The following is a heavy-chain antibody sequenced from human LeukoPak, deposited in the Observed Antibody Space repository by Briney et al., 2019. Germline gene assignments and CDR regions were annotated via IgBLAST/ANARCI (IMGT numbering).Heavy chain of an antibody. CDR1: GGSISSSSYY. V-gene: IGHV4-39*01. J-gene: IGHJ4*02. D-gene: IGHD1-26*01. CDR3: ARPSSDGSYYY. CDR2: ISYSGSA. Sequence: SETLSLTCTVSGGSISSSSYYWGWIRQPPGKGLEWIGSISYSGSASYNPPLKSRLTISVDTSKNQLSLKVSSVTAADTAVYYCARPSSDGSYYYRGQGTLVTVSS.